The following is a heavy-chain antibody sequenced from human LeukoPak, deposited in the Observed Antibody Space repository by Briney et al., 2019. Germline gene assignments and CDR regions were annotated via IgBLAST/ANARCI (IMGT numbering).Heavy chain of an antibody. CDR1: GGSLSSSSYY. Sequence: SETLSLTCTVSGGSLSSSSYYWGWIRQPPGKGLEWIGNIFYSGTTYYNPSLKSRVTISVDTSKNQFSLKLSSVTAADTAVYYCARSWIQLWYYDYWGQGTLVTVSS. J-gene: IGHJ4*02. CDR3: ARSWIQLWYYDY. V-gene: IGHV4-39*01. D-gene: IGHD5-18*01. CDR2: IFYSGTT.